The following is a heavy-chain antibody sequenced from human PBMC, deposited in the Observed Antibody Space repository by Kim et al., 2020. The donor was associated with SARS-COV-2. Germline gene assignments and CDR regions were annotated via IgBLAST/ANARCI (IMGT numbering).Heavy chain of an antibody. J-gene: IGHJ4*02. CDR2: IYYSGST. V-gene: IGHV4-39*01. CDR3: AIRRSSIHRLTYYFDY. CDR1: GGSISSSSYY. Sequence: SETLSLTCTVSGGSISSSSYYWGWIRQPPGKGLEWIGSIYYSGSTYYNPSLKSRVTISVDTSKNQFSLKLSSVTAADTAVYYCAIRRSSIHRLTYYFDYWGQGTLVTVSS. D-gene: IGHD6-13*01.